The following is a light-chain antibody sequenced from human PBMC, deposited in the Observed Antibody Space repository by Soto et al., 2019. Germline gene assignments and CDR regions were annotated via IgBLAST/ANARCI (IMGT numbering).Light chain of an antibody. CDR1: QSVLHRSNNKNY. J-gene: IGKJ4*01. V-gene: IGKV4-1*01. Sequence: DIVMTQSPDSLAVSLGERATINCKSSQSVLHRSNNKNYLAWYQQKPGQPPKLLIHWASTRESGVPDRFSGSESGTDFTLTISSLQAEDVAVYYCQQYYSTPLTFGGGTKVEIK. CDR3: QQYYSTPLT. CDR2: WAS.